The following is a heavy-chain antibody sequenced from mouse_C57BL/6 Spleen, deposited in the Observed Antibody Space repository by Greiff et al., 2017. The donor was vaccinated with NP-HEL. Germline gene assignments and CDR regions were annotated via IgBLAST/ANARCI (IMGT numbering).Heavy chain of an antibody. D-gene: IGHD1-1*01. V-gene: IGHV1-81*01. CDR1: GYTFTSYG. Sequence: QVQLQQSGAELARPGASVKLSCKASGYTFTSYGISWVKQRTGQGLEWIGEIYPRSGNTYYNEKFKGKATLTADKSSSTAYMELRSLTSEDSAVYFCARGYGSSRGFAYWGQGTLVTVSA. CDR3: ARGYGSSRGFAY. CDR2: IYPRSGNT. J-gene: IGHJ3*01.